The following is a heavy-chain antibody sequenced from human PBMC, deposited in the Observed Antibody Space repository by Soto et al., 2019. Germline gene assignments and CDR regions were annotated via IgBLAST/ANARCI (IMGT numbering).Heavy chain of an antibody. V-gene: IGHV4-34*01. J-gene: IGHJ4*02. CDR2: INHSGST. CDR3: ARGSGELLRLIDY. Sequence: PSETLSLTSAFYGGSFSGYYWSWIRHPPGKGLEWIGEINHSGSTNYNPSLKSRVTISVDTSKNQFSLKLSSVTAADTAVYYCARGSGELLRLIDYWGKGTLVTVS. D-gene: IGHD1-26*01. CDR1: GGSFSGYY.